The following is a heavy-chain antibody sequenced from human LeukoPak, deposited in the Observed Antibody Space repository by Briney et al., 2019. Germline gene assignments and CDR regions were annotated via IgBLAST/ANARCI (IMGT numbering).Heavy chain of an antibody. CDR2: IYTANGKT. CDR1: GGTFSSYA. Sequence: ASVKVSCKASGGTFSSYAISWVRQAPGQRLEWMGWIYTANGKTRYSQELQGRVTITRDTSATTAYMELSSLRSEDMAVYYCARAGSSWYRYYYYMDVWGKGTTVTVSS. D-gene: IGHD6-13*01. CDR3: ARAGSSWYRYYYYMDV. V-gene: IGHV1-3*03. J-gene: IGHJ6*03.